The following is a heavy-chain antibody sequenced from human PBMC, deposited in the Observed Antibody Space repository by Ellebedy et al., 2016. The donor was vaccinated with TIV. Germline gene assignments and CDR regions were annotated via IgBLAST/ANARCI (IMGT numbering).Heavy chain of an antibody. CDR3: ARDLVLGYCTSTSCQTPGGFDY. J-gene: IGHJ4*02. Sequence: PGGSLRLSCAASGFTFSSHGMHWVRQAPGKGLEWVAVIWYDGGHTDYADAVKGRFTISRDNSENTLYLQMHSLRAEDTALYYCARDLVLGYCTSTSCQTPGGFDYWGQGTLVTVSS. CDR2: IWYDGGHT. CDR1: GFTFSSHG. V-gene: IGHV3-33*01. D-gene: IGHD2-2*01.